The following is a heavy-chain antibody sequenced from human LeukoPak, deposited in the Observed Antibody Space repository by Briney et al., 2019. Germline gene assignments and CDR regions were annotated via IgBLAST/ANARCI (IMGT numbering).Heavy chain of an antibody. CDR2: ISSSGSI. V-gene: IGHV3-11*04. Sequence: GGSLRLSCAASGFTFSDNYMSWIRQAPGKGLEWVSYISSSGSIYYADSVKGRFTISRDNAKNSLYLQMNSLRAEDTAVYYCAREVVLMVYAMWINWGQGTLVTVSS. J-gene: IGHJ4*02. CDR3: AREVVLMVYAMWIN. D-gene: IGHD2-8*01. CDR1: GFTFSDNY.